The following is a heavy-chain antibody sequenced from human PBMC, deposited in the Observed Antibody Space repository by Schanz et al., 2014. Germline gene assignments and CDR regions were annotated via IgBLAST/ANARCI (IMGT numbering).Heavy chain of an antibody. V-gene: IGHV3-11*06. J-gene: IGHJ4*02. CDR2: ISGTTTYT. Sequence: VQLVESGGGLVKPGGSLRLSCAASGFTFRDYYMSWIRQAPGKGLEWVSYISGTTTYTNYADSVKGRFTISRDNAKNSVSLQMRRLRVEDTAVYYCARANYRRKINFDYWGRGTLVTVSS. CDR3: ARANYRRKINFDY. D-gene: IGHD3-10*01. CDR1: GFTFRDYY.